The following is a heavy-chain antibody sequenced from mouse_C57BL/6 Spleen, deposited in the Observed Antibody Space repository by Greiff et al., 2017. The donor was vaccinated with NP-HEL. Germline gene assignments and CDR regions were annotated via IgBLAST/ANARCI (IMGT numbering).Heavy chain of an antibody. CDR3: ARGAGTGFDY. Sequence: EVQGVESGGGLVKPGGSLKLSCAASGFTFSDYGMHWVRQAPEKGLEWVAYISSGSSTIYYAYTGKGRFTISRDNAKNTLFLQMTSLSSEDTAMYYCARGAGTGFDYWGQGTTLTVSS. D-gene: IGHD4-1*01. J-gene: IGHJ2*01. CDR2: ISSGSSTI. V-gene: IGHV5-17*01. CDR1: GFTFSDYG.